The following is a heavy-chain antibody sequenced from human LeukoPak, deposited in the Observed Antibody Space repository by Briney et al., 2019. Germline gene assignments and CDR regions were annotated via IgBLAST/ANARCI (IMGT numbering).Heavy chain of an antibody. J-gene: IGHJ5*02. CDR2: TYYRSKWYN. CDR3: TRNYGSSWLDT. V-gene: IGHV6-1*01. Sequence: SQTLSLTCAISGDSVSSDSASWNWLRQSPSRGLEWLGRTYYRSKWYNDYAVSPKSRININPDTSKNHFSLQLNSVTPEDTAVYYCTRNYGSSWLDTWGQGTLVTVSS. D-gene: IGHD6-13*01. CDR1: GDSVSSDSAS.